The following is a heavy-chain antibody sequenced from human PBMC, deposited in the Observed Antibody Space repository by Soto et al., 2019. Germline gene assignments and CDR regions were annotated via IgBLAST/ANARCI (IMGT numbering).Heavy chain of an antibody. V-gene: IGHV4-31*03. CDR3: ARRMPIDSYPFDY. CDR1: GGSISSGGYY. D-gene: IGHD2-2*01. Sequence: SETLSLTCTVSGGSISSGGYYWSWIRQHPGKGLEWIGYIYYSGSTYYNPSLKSRVTISVDTSKNQFSLKLSSVTAADTAVYYCARRMPIDSYPFDYWGQGSLVTVSS. J-gene: IGHJ4*02. CDR2: IYYSGST.